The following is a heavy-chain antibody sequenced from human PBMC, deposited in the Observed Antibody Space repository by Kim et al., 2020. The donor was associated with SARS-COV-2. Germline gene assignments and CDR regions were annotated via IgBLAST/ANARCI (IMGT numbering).Heavy chain of an antibody. D-gene: IGHD3-10*01. CDR1: GFTFSSYA. J-gene: IGHJ4*02. CDR2: ISGSGGST. V-gene: IGHV3-23*01. Sequence: GGSLRLSCAASGFTFSSYAMSWVRQAPGKGLEWVSAISGSGGSTYYADSVKGRFTISRDNSKNTLYLQMNSLRAEDTAVYYCAKEGGRGWFGELLTFDYWGQGTLVTVSS. CDR3: AKEGGRGWFGELLTFDY.